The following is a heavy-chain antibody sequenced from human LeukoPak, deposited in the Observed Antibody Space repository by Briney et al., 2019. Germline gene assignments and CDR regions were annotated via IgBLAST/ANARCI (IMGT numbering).Heavy chain of an antibody. CDR2: ISSNGGST. V-gene: IGHV3-64*01. CDR1: GFTFSSYA. Sequence: GGSLTLFCAASGFTFSSYAMHWVRQAPGKGLEYFSAISSNGGSTYYANSVKGRFTISRDNSKNTLYLQMNSLRAEDTAVYYCARDPRIAAAGRIDYWGQGTLVTVSS. J-gene: IGHJ4*02. CDR3: ARDPRIAAAGRIDY. D-gene: IGHD6-13*01.